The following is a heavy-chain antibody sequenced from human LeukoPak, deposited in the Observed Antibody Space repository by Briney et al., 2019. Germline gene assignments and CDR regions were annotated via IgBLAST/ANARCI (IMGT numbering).Heavy chain of an antibody. Sequence: PGGSLRLSCAASGFTFSSYWMSWVRQAPGKGLEWVANIKEDGSKKYYVDSVRGRFTISRDNAKNSLYLQMNNLRAEDTAVYYCGRDWALMYSESHYSRGGQGTLVTVSS. CDR1: GFTFSSYW. CDR2: IKEDGSKK. CDR3: GRDWALMYSESHYSR. V-gene: IGHV3-7*01. J-gene: IGHJ4*02. D-gene: IGHD1-26*01.